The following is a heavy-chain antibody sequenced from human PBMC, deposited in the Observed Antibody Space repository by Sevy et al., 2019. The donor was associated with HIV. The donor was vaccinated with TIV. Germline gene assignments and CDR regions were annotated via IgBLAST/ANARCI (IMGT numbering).Heavy chain of an antibody. CDR1: GFTFSSYE. J-gene: IGHJ6*02. D-gene: IGHD2-2*01. Sequence: GGSLRLSCTASGFTFSSYEMNWVRQAPGKGLEWVSSISNSGSTIHYSDSVKGRFTISRDNAKNSLYLQMNSLRAEDTALYYCARDCSSTNCLWGLDVWGQGTTVTVSS. CDR3: ARDCSSTNCLWGLDV. CDR2: ISNSGSTI. V-gene: IGHV3-48*03.